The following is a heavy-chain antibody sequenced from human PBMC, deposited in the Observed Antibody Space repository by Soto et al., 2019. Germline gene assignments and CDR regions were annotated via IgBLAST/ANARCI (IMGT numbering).Heavy chain of an antibody. CDR1: GYTFTGYY. V-gene: IGHV1-2*04. CDR3: ARALEDIVVVVAALNYYFDY. CDR2: INPNSGGT. Sequence: GASVKVSCKASGYTFTGYYMHWVRQAPGQGLEWMGWINPNSGGTNYAQKFQGWVTMTRDTSISTAYMELRSLRSDDTAVYYCARALEDIVVVVAALNYYFDYWGQGTLVTVSS. D-gene: IGHD2-15*01. J-gene: IGHJ4*02.